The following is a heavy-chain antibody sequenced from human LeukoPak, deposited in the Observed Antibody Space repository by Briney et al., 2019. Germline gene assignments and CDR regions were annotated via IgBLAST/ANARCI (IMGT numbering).Heavy chain of an antibody. CDR1: GGSISRYY. CDR2: IHNGGNA. V-gene: IGHV4-59*04. D-gene: IGHD6-13*01. Sequence: SETLSLTCNVSGGSISRYYWAWIRQPPGMGLESIGKIHNGGNAYYTPSLKSRVTLFMDASRNQVSLRLSSVTAADTAVYYCASGYSTTLDFWGQGTLVTVSS. J-gene: IGHJ4*02. CDR3: ASGYSTTLDF.